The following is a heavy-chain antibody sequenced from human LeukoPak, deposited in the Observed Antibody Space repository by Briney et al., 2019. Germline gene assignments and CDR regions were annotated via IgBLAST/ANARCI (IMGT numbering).Heavy chain of an antibody. V-gene: IGHV3-64*01. J-gene: IGHJ5*02. Sequence: GGSLRLSCAASGFTFSSYAMHWVRQAPGKGLEYVSAISSNGGSTYYANSVKGRFTISRDNSKNTLYLQMGSLRAEDMAVYYCARATYYYGSGSSTHNWFDAWGQGTLVTVSS. CDR2: ISSNGGST. D-gene: IGHD3-10*01. CDR1: GFTFSSYA. CDR3: ARATYYYGSGSSTHNWFDA.